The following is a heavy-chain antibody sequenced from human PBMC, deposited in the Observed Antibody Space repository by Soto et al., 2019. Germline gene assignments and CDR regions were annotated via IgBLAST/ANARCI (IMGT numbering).Heavy chain of an antibody. D-gene: IGHD3-10*01. CDR2: SYCSGST. V-gene: IGHV4-39*01. Sequence: QLQLQASGPGLVKPSETLSLTCTVSGGSISSSSYYLGWIRQPPGKGLEWIGSSYCSGSTYYNPALKSRVTISRNTSKNQFTLKLSSVTAADTAVYYCARTVRGASGSAFEYWGQGTLVTVSS. J-gene: IGHJ4*02. CDR1: GGSISSSSYY. CDR3: ARTVRGASGSAFEY.